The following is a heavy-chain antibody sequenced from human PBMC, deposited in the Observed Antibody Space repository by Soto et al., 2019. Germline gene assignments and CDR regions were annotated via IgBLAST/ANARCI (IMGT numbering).Heavy chain of an antibody. CDR2: IKKKADGGTT. Sequence: XESLRLSLAACRFIFSNAWMSWVRQAPGKGLEWVGLIKKKADGGTTEYAAPLKGRFTISRDDSKNTLYLQLSSLKTEDTAVYYCRTQWMEWGRGILVTVSS. D-gene: IGHD6-19*01. CDR1: RFIFSNAW. CDR3: RTQWME. V-gene: IGHV3-15*01. J-gene: IGHJ4*02.